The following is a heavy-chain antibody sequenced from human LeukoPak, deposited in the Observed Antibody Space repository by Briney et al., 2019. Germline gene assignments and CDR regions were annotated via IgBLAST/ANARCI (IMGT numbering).Heavy chain of an antibody. CDR3: AIDPNWGTHS. V-gene: IGHV3-23*01. Sequence: GGPLRLSCAASGFTFSTYTMYWVRHPPGKSLEWVSIIGSSGGGIHYADSVKGRFTISRDNSKNALYLQMNSLRVEDTAVYYCAIDPNWGTHSWGQGVLVTVSS. CDR1: GFTFSTYT. D-gene: IGHD7-27*01. J-gene: IGHJ4*02. CDR2: IGSSGGGI.